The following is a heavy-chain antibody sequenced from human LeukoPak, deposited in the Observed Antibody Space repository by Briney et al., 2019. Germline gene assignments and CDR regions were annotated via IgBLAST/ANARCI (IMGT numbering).Heavy chain of an antibody. Sequence: PPETLSLTCTVSDGSIRNSYWNWIRQPPGKGLEWIGYIYDSGNTNYSPSLKSRVTMSLDTSKNQFSLKLSSVNAADTAVYYCARGRNWFDFWGQGTLVTVSS. CDR1: DGSIRNSY. CDR2: IYDSGNT. J-gene: IGHJ5*01. V-gene: IGHV4-59*01. CDR3: ARGRNWFDF.